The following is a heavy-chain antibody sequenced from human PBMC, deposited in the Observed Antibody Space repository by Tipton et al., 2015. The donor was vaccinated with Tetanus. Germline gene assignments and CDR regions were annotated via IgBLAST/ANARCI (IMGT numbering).Heavy chain of an antibody. CDR2: IYYRGGT. CDR1: GGSISGYY. Sequence: LRLSCTVSGGSISGYYWTWMRQPPGKGLEWLGYIYYRGGTNYNPSVSSRLTISLDTSKNQVSLRLTSVTAADTAVYFCARIRYYPDSSALLSDYWGRGIRVTVSS. V-gene: IGHV4-59*01. D-gene: IGHD3-22*01. J-gene: IGHJ4*02. CDR3: ARIRYYPDSSALLSDY.